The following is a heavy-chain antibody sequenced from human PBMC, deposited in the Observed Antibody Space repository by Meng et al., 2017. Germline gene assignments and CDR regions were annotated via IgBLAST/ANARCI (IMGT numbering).Heavy chain of an antibody. CDR3: ARRGADYGAFDP. CDR2: IYYSGST. CDR1: GGSFSNGVNS. V-gene: IGHV4-30-2*05. D-gene: IGHD4/OR15-4a*01. Sequence: QLQLQESGSGLVKPSQTLSLTCAVSGGSFSNGVNSWSWIRQPPGKGLEWIGYIYYSGSTHYNPSLKSRVIISLDTSKNQFSLKLSSVTAADTAVYYCARRGADYGAFDPWGQGTLVTVSS. J-gene: IGHJ5*02.